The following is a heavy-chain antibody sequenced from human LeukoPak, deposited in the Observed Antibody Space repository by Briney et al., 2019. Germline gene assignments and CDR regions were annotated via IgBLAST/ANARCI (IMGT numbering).Heavy chain of an antibody. V-gene: IGHV1-58*01. J-gene: IGHJ4*02. D-gene: IGHD3-22*01. Sequence: SVKVSCKASGFTFTSSAVQWVRQARGQRLEWIGWIVVGSGNTNYAQKFQERVIITRDMSTSTAYMELSSLRSEDTAVYYCAAEEDYYDTFGFDYWGQGTLVTVSS. CDR2: IVVGSGNT. CDR1: GFTFTSSA. CDR3: AAEEDYYDTFGFDY.